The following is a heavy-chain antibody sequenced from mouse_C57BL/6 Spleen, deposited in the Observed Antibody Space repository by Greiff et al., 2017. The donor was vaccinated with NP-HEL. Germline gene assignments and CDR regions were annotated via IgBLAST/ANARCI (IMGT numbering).Heavy chain of an antibody. J-gene: IGHJ4*01. CDR1: GFTFSDYY. Sequence: EVKVVESGGGLVQPGGSLKLSCAASGFTFSDYYMYWVRQTPEKRLEWVAYISNGGGSTYYPDTVKGRFTISRDNAKNTPYLQMSRLKSEDTAMYYCARRGRDYDAYAMDYWGQGTSVTVSS. D-gene: IGHD2-4*01. V-gene: IGHV5-12*01. CDR3: ARRGRDYDAYAMDY. CDR2: ISNGGGST.